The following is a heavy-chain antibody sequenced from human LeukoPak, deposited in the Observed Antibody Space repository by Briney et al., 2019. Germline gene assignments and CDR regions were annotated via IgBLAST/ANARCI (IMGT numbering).Heavy chain of an antibody. CDR2: IIPTSTSI. V-gene: IGHV3-21*01. CDR3: VRLRRNSDRSYYYYYYDS. Sequence: GGSLRLSCVASGLTLSYYITNWVRRAPSNGLEWVSSIIPTSTSIYYADAVRGRFTISRDNAKSSLYLQMDSLRAEDTAVYYCVRLRRNSDRSYYYYYYDSWGQGILVTVSS. CDR1: GLTLSYYI. D-gene: IGHD3-10*01. J-gene: IGHJ5*01.